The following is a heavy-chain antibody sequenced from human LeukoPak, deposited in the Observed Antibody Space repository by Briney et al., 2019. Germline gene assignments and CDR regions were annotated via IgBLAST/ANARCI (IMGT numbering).Heavy chain of an antibody. Sequence: GGSLRLSCAASGFTFSSYSMSWVRQAPGKGLEWVSAISGSGGSTYYADSVKGRFTISRDNSKDTLYLQMNSLRAEDTAVYYCANSRIQLWLLDDYWGQGTLVTVSS. J-gene: IGHJ4*02. CDR1: GFTFSSYS. V-gene: IGHV3-23*01. D-gene: IGHD5-18*01. CDR3: ANSRIQLWLLDDY. CDR2: ISGSGGST.